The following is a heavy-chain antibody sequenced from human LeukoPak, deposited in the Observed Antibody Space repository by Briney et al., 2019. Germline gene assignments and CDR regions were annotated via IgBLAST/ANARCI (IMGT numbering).Heavy chain of an antibody. CDR3: ARLPRVHFDA. CDR2: TNPNRGGT. J-gene: IGHJ4*02. V-gene: IGHV1-2*02. D-gene: IGHD2-8*01. CDR1: AYTFIGYH. Sequence: GASVKVSCKASAYTFIGYHIHWERQAPGQGLEWMGWTNPNRGGTNLAQKVQGRVILTRDTSISTPYMEVPRLRSDDTAIYCCARLPRVHFDAWGQGTLVTVSS.